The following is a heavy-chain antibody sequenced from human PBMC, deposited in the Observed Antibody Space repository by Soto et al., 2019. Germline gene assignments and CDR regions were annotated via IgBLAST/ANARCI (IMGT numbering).Heavy chain of an antibody. CDR1: GGSIRSYY. V-gene: IGHV4-59*01. Sequence: SETLSLTCTVSGGSIRSYYWTWIRQPPGKGLEWLGYIFYSGSTFYNPSLKSRVTISIHTSKSQFSLQLTSVTAADTAVYYCARGAADTAMVDSWGQGTLVTVS. D-gene: IGHD5-18*01. J-gene: IGHJ4*02. CDR2: IFYSGST. CDR3: ARGAADTAMVDS.